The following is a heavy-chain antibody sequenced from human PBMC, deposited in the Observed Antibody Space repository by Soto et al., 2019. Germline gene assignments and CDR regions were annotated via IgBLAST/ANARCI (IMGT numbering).Heavy chain of an antibody. V-gene: IGHV3-48*01. CDR1: GFTFSSYS. CDR2: ISSSSSTI. D-gene: IGHD3-3*01. CDR3: ARVQILFLEWLLPYYYYYYMDV. Sequence: GGSLRLSCAASGFTFSSYSMNWVRQAPGKGLEWVSYISSSSSTIYYADSVKGRFTISRDNAKNSLYLQMNSLRAEDTAVYYCARVQILFLEWLLPYYYYYYMDVWGKGTTVPVSS. J-gene: IGHJ6*03.